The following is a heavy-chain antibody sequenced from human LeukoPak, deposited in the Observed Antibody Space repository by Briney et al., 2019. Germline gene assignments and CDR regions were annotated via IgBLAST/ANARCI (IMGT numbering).Heavy chain of an antibody. CDR1: DGSISSYF. V-gene: IGHV4-4*07. CDR3: ARDGADVYGRAFDY. J-gene: IGHJ4*02. Sequence: SETLSLTCNVSDGSISSYFWTWIRQPAGKGLEWIGRIHASGTTNYSSSLKSRVSMSVDTSKNQFSLKLTSVTAADTAVYFCARDGADVYGRAFDYWGQGTLVSVSS. D-gene: IGHD3-10*01. CDR2: IHASGTT.